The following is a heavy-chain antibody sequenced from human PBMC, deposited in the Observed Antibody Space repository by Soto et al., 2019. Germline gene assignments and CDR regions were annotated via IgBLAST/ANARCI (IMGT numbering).Heavy chain of an antibody. CDR3: ARIGDYGDYVGSNWYFDL. CDR2: IFSNDEK. V-gene: IGHV2-26*01. J-gene: IGHJ2*01. Sequence: QVTLKESGPVLVKPTETLTLTCTVSGFSLSNARMGVSWIRQPPGKALEWLAHIFSNDEKSYSTSLKSRLTSSKDXXKXQXXLTMTNMDPVDTATYYCARIGDYGDYVGSNWYFDLWGRGTLVTVSS. CDR1: GFSLSNARMG. D-gene: IGHD4-17*01.